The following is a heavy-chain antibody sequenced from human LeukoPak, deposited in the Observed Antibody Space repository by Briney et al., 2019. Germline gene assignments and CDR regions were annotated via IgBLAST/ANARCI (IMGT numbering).Heavy chain of an antibody. Sequence: PGGSLRLSCAASGFTFSNYVIDWVRQAPGKGLEWVSSSSSSSTFIYYADSVKGRFTVSRDNANSSLFLQMSSLRDEDTAVYYCVRGSTSGLKSYYFDYWGQGALVTVSS. CDR2: SSSSSTFI. J-gene: IGHJ4*02. D-gene: IGHD6-6*01. CDR1: GFTFSNYV. CDR3: VRGSTSGLKSYYFDY. V-gene: IGHV3-21*01.